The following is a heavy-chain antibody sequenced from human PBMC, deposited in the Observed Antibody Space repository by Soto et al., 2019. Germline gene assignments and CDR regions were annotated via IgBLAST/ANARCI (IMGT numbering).Heavy chain of an antibody. V-gene: IGHV4-31*03. J-gene: IGHJ4*02. CDR1: GGSISSGGYY. Sequence: TLSLTCTVSGGSISSGGYYWSWIRQQSGKGLEWIGYIYYSGSTYYNPSLKSRVTISVDTSKNQFSLKLSSVTAADTAVYYCARDSTYTFGGAFDYWGQGTLVTVSS. CDR3: ARDSTYTFGGAFDY. CDR2: IYYSGST. D-gene: IGHD3-16*01.